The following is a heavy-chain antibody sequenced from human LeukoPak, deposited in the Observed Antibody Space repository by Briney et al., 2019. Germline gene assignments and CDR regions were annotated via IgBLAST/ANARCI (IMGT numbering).Heavy chain of an antibody. V-gene: IGHV3-53*01. CDR1: GFTVSSNY. CDR2: IYSGGST. Sequence: GGSLRLSCAASGFTVSSNYMSWVRQAPGKGLEWVSVIYSGGSTYYADSVKGRFTISRDNSKNTLYPQMNSLRAEDTAVYYCARGYDYAWERDYWGQGTLVTVSS. CDR3: ARGYDYAWERDY. D-gene: IGHD3-16*01. J-gene: IGHJ4*02.